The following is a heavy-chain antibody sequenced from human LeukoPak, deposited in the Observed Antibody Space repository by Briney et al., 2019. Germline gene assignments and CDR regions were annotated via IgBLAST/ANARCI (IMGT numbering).Heavy chain of an antibody. J-gene: IGHJ6*02. CDR3: ARDVGQSGTHPYYYGMDV. V-gene: IGHV3-48*01. Sequence: TGGSLRLSCAASGFTFSSYSMNWVRQAPGKGLEWVSYISSSSSTIYYADSVKGRFTISRDNAKNSLYLQMNSLRAEDTAVYYCARDVGQSGTHPYYYGMDVWGQGTTVTVSS. D-gene: IGHD1-1*01. CDR1: GFTFSSYS. CDR2: ISSSSSTI.